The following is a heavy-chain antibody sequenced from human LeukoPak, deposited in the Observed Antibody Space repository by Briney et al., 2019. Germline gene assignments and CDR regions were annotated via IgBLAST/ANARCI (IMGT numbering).Heavy chain of an antibody. D-gene: IGHD1-26*01. CDR2: TYHSGST. CDR3: AKDWELGC. J-gene: IGHJ4*02. V-gene: IGHV4-59*01. CDR1: GASINSYY. Sequence: SETLSLTCSGSGASINSYYWNWIRQPPGKGREWIGNTYHSGSTNYNPSLKSRVTISLDTSKNQFSLKMSSVTAADTAVYYCAKDWELGCWGQGTLVTISS.